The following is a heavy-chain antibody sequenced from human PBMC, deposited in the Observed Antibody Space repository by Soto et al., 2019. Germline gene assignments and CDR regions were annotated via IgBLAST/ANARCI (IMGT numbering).Heavy chain of an antibody. CDR2: ITAYNGNT. CDR3: ASDWAGGYIWGSYRHFVY. V-gene: IGHV1-18*01. J-gene: IGHJ4*02. D-gene: IGHD3-16*02. Sequence: QVQLVQSGAEVKKPGASVKVSCKASGYIFTSYGISWVRQAPGQGLEWMGWITAYNGNTSYAQKFQGRVTMTTDTSTGTAYMELRSLRSDDTAVYYCASDWAGGYIWGSYRHFVYWGQGTLVTVSS. CDR1: GYIFTSYG.